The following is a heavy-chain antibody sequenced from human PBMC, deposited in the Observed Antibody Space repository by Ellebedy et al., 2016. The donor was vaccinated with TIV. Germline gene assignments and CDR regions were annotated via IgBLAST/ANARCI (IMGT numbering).Heavy chain of an antibody. V-gene: IGHV1-69*13. CDR2: IIPIFGTA. Sequence: SVKVSCXTSGYTFTNYGISWVRQAPGQGLEWMGGIIPIFGTANYAQKFQGRVTITADESTSTAYMELSSLRSEDTAVYYCARGQYQLLSGRCWFDPWGQGTLVTVSS. CDR3: ARGQYQLLSGRCWFDP. D-gene: IGHD2-2*01. J-gene: IGHJ5*02. CDR1: GYTFTNYG.